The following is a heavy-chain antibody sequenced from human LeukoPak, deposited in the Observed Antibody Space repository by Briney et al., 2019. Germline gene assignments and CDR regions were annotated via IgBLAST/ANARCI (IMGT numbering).Heavy chain of an antibody. CDR2: ISYDGSNK. CDR1: GFTFSSYA. CDR3: VTGDDYYDSSGYYSTTY. Sequence: GGSLRLSCAASGFTFSSYAMHWVRQAPGKGLEWVAVISYDGSNKYYADSVKGRFTISRDNSKNTLYLQMNSLRAEDTAVYYCVTGDDYYDSSGYYSTTYWGQGTLVTVSS. D-gene: IGHD3-22*01. J-gene: IGHJ4*02. V-gene: IGHV3-30*04.